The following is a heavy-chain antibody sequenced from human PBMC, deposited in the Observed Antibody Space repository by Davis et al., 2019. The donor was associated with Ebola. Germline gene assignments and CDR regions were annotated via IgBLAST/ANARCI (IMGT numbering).Heavy chain of an antibody. D-gene: IGHD1-20*01. J-gene: IGHJ4*02. Sequence: GESLKISCSASGFTFSDAWMRWVRQAPGKGLEWVGVIQSKRGGDTTTYAPPVKGRFTISRDDSKNTLYLEMNSLKTDDTAVYYCSTDRLNWHRLPNFDYWGQGALVTVSS. CDR1: GFTFSDAW. V-gene: IGHV3-15*01. CDR3: STDRLNWHRLPNFDY. CDR2: IQSKRGGDTT.